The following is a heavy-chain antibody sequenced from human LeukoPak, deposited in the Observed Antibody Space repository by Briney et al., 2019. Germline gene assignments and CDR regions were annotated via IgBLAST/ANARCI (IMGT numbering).Heavy chain of an antibody. CDR2: ISASNGNT. CDR3: ARDYYDSGGIYYFDC. V-gene: IGHV1-18*01. D-gene: IGHD3-22*01. Sequence: ASVKVSCKASGGTSNSHAISWVRQAPGQGLEWMGWISASNGNTKYAQKFQGRLNMTTDTTTSTAYMELRSLRSDDTGFYYCARDYYDSGGIYYFDCWGQGTLVTVSS. CDR1: GGTSNSHA. J-gene: IGHJ4*02.